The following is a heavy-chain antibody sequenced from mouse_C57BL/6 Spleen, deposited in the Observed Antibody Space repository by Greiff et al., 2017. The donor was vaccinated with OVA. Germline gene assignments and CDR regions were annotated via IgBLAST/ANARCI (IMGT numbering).Heavy chain of an antibody. Sequence: VQLQQPGAELVKPGASVKLSCKASGYTFTSYWMHWVKQRPGQGLEWIGMIHPNSGSTNYNEKFKSKATLTVDKSSSTAYMQLSSLTSEDSAVYYCAGHYYVSSYVGWYFDVWGTGTTVTVSS. CDR2: IHPNSGST. J-gene: IGHJ1*03. CDR3: AGHYYVSSYVGWYFDV. D-gene: IGHD1-1*01. V-gene: IGHV1-64*01. CDR1: GYTFTSYW.